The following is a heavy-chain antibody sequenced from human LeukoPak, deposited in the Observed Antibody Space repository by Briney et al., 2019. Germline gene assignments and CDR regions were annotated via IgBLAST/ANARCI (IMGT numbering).Heavy chain of an antibody. J-gene: IGHJ4*02. CDR2: MNPNSGNT. D-gene: IGHD5-18*01. V-gene: IGHV1-8*01. CDR1: GYTFTSYD. CDR3: ARGRIQLWTNDY. Sequence: ASVKVSCKASGYTFTSYDINWVRQATGRGLEWMGWMNPNSGNTGYAQKFQGRVTMTRNTSISTAYMELSSLRSEDTAVYYCARGRIQLWTNDYWRQGTMVTVSS.